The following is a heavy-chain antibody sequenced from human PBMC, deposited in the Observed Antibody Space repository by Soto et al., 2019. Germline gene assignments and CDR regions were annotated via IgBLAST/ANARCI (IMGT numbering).Heavy chain of an antibody. Sequence: PSETLSLTCTVSGGSISSYYWSWIRQPPGKGLEWIGYIYYSGSTNYNPSLKSRVTISVDTSKNQFSLKLSSVTAADTAVYYCARDYYYDSSGYYYVPWFDPWGHGTLVTHSS. V-gene: IGHV4-59*01. CDR1: GGSISSYY. D-gene: IGHD3-22*01. CDR3: ARDYYYDSSGYYYVPWFDP. J-gene: IGHJ5*02. CDR2: IYYSGST.